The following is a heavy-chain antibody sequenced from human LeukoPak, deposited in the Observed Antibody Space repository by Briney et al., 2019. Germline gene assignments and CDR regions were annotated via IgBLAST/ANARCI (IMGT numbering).Heavy chain of an antibody. CDR3: AKSIDVTCYCYGMHV. CDR1: GFTFSSYA. Sequence: RGALRLSCAASGFTFSSYAMHWVRQAPGKGLEWVAVISYDGSNKYYADSVKGRFTISGDKSKNKLYLQMNSLRTEDTAVYYCAKSIDVTCYCYGMHVWGQRTTVTVSS. CDR2: ISYDGSNK. J-gene: IGHJ6*02. D-gene: IGHD1-14*01. V-gene: IGHV3-30-3*01.